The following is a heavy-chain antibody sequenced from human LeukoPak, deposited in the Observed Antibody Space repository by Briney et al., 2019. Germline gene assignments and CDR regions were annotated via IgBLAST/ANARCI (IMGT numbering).Heavy chain of an antibody. Sequence: TSGGSLRLSCAASGFTFSSYSMNWVRQAPGKGLEWVSSISSSSSYIYYADSVKGRFTISRDNAKNSLYLQMNSLRAEDTAVYYCARDSSGYFQDAFDIWGQGTMVTISS. J-gene: IGHJ3*02. CDR2: ISSSSSYI. D-gene: IGHD5-12*01. CDR3: ARDSSGYFQDAFDI. V-gene: IGHV3-21*01. CDR1: GFTFSSYS.